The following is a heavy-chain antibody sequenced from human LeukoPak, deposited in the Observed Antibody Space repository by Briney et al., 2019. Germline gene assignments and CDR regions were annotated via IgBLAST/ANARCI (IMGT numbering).Heavy chain of an antibody. CDR2: VYHSGST. D-gene: IGHD3-3*02. CDR1: GGSITSSYW. J-gene: IGHJ6*03. Sequence: SETLSLTCAVSGGSITSSYWWTWVRQPPGKGLEWIWEVYHSGSTNYNPSLKSRVTISVDTSKNQFSLKLSSVTAADTAVYYCARAFYPGYYSYMAVWGKGTTVTVSS. CDR3: ARAFYPGYYSYMAV. V-gene: IGHV4-4*02.